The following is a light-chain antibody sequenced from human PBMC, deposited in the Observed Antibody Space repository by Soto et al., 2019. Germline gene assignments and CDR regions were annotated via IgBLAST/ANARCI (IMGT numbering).Light chain of an antibody. CDR3: QQRSVWPLT. CDR1: QSVSNY. J-gene: IGKJ4*01. V-gene: IGKV3-11*01. CDR2: DSS. Sequence: EIVLTQFPATLSLSPGDGATLSCRASQSVSNYLAWYQQERGQAPRLLIYDSSNRATGIPARFSGSGSGTDFSLIISSLEPEEFAVYYCQQRSVWPLTFGGGTNVEIK.